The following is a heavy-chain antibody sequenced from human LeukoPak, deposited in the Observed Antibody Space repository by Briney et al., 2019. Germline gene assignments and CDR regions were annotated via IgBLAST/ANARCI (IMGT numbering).Heavy chain of an antibody. CDR2: IHSGGST. CDR1: GFTVSSNY. Sequence: GGSLRLSCAASGFTVSSNYMSWVRQAPGKGLEWVSIIHSGGSTYYAGSAKGRFTISKDNSKNTLYLQMNSLRAEDTAVYYCVRDLSGYCVWGQGTLVTVSS. J-gene: IGHJ4*02. CDR3: VRDLSGYCV. D-gene: IGHD2-21*01. V-gene: IGHV3-53*01.